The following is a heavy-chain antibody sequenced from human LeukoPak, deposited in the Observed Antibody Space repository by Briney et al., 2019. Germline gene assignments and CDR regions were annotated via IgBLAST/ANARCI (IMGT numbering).Heavy chain of an antibody. CDR2: INPNSGGT. J-gene: IGHJ6*03. CDR1: GYTFTGYY. CDR3: ARGQHIVVVPAASMDV. V-gene: IGHV1-2*02. Sequence: EASVKVSCKASGYTFTGYYMHWVRQAPGQGLEWMGWINPNSGGTNYAQKFQGRVTMTRDTSISTAYMELSRLRSDDTAVYYCARGQHIVVVPAASMDVWGKGTTVTVSS. D-gene: IGHD2-2*01.